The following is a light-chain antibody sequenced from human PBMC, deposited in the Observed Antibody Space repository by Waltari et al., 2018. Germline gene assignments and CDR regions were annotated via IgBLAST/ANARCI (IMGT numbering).Light chain of an antibody. CDR3: ASWDDSLNGML. CDR2: SDD. V-gene: IGLV1-44*01. Sequence: QSVLTQPPSASGTPGQWVTISCSGSSSNIGSNHVHWYHHVPGTAPRLLIYSDDQRPSGVPDRFSGSKSGTSASLAISALQSEDESDFFCASWDDSLNGMLFGGGTHLTVL. CDR1: SSNIGSNH. J-gene: IGLJ3*02.